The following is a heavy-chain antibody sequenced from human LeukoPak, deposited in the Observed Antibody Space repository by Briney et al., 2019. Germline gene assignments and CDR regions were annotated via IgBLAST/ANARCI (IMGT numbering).Heavy chain of an antibody. V-gene: IGHV4-30-4*01. J-gene: IGHJ4*02. CDR1: GGSISSGDYY. CDR2: IDYSGST. CDR3: ARDHRIAAAGHRAHFDY. D-gene: IGHD6-13*01. Sequence: PSQTLSLTCTVSGGSISSGDYYWSWIRQPPGKGLEWIVSIDYSGSTYYNPSLKSRATISIDTSKNQFSLRLSSVTAADTAMYYCARDHRIAAAGHRAHFDYWGQGTLVTVSS.